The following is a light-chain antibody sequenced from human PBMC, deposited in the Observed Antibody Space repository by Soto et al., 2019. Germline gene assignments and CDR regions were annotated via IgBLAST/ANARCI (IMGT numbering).Light chain of an antibody. Sequence: ESVLTQSPATLSLSPGERATLSCRASQSVSSYLAWYQQKPGQAPRLLIYDASNRATGIPARFSGSGSGPDFTLTISSLEPEDFAVYYCQQRSNWWTFGQGTKVEIK. CDR3: QQRSNWWT. V-gene: IGKV3-11*01. J-gene: IGKJ1*01. CDR2: DAS. CDR1: QSVSSY.